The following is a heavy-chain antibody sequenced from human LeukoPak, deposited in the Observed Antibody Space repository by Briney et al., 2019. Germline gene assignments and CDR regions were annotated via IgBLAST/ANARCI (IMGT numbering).Heavy chain of an antibody. CDR1: GLTFSSYA. CDR2: ISGSGGST. Sequence: GGSLRLSWAASGLTFSSYAMSWVSQAPGKGLEWVSAISGSGGSTYYADSVKGRFTISRDNSKNTLYLQMNSLRAEDTAVYYCARRGAAPAPVDNWGQGTLVTVSS. V-gene: IGHV3-23*01. CDR3: ARRGAAPAPVDN. J-gene: IGHJ4*02. D-gene: IGHD6-6*01.